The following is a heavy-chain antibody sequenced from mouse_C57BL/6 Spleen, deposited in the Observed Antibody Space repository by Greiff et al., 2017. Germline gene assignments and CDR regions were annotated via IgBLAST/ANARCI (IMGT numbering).Heavy chain of an antibody. D-gene: IGHD2-4*01. CDR1: GYTFTSYW. J-gene: IGHJ3*01. V-gene: IGHV1-69*01. CDR3: ARRTTDEYDGFAY. Sequence: VQLQQPGAELVMPGASVKLSCKASGYTFTSYWMHWVKQRPGQGLEWIGEIDPSDSYTNYNQKFKGKSTLTVDKSSSTAYMQLSSLTSEDSAVSFCARRTTDEYDGFAYWGQGTLVTVSA. CDR2: IDPSDSYT.